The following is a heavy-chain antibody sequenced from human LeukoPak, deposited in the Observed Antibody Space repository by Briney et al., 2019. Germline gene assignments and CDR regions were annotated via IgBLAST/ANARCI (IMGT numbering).Heavy chain of an antibody. CDR2: IYFTGSS. J-gene: IGHJ4*02. Sequence: PSETLSLTCTVSGGSMTYSYWGWIRQPPGKGLEWLGYIYFTGSSNSNPSLKSRVTISVDTSKNQFSLKLSSVTAADTAVYYCARSPTRKFLYSGSYYLDYWGQGTLVTVSS. D-gene: IGHD1-26*01. V-gene: IGHV4-59*12. CDR1: GGSMTYSY. CDR3: ARSPTRKFLYSGSYYLDY.